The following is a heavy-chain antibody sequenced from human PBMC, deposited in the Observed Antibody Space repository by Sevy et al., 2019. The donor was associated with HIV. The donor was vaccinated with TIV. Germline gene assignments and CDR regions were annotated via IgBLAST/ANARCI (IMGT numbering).Heavy chain of an antibody. V-gene: IGHV3-7*01. Sequence: GGSLRLSCAASGFTFSSYGMNWVRQAPGKGLEWVADINEDGSDKYYVDSVKGRFTISRDNAQNSLYLEMNSLRAEDTAVYYCARWDVWGKGTTVTASS. CDR3: ARWDV. J-gene: IGHJ6*04. CDR2: INEDGSDK. CDR1: GFTFSSYG.